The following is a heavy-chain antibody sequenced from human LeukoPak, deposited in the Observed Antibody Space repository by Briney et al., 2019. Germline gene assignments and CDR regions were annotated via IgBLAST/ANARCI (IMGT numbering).Heavy chain of an antibody. CDR2: IYHSGST. V-gene: IGHV4-38-2*01. Sequence: SETLPLTCAVSGFSISSGYYWGWIRQPPGKGLEWIGSIYHSGSTYYNPSLKSRVTISVDTSKNQFSLKLSSVIAADTAVYYCARHWTWASGYWGQGTLVTVSS. CDR3: ARHWTWASGY. D-gene: IGHD3/OR15-3a*01. CDR1: GFSISSGYY. J-gene: IGHJ4*02.